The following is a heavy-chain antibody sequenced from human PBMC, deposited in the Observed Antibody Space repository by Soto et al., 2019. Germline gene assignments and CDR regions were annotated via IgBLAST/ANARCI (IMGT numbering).Heavy chain of an antibody. CDR1: GFTFSSYA. CDR2: ISGSGGST. Sequence: GGSLRLSCAASGFTFSSYAMSWVRQAPGKGLEWVSAISGSGGSTYYADSVKGRFTISRDNSKNTLYLQMNSLRAEDTAVYYCAKEHYYDSSGYWEIIHRYYFAYWGQGTLVTVSS. CDR3: AKEHYYDSSGYWEIIHRYYFAY. V-gene: IGHV3-23*01. D-gene: IGHD3-22*01. J-gene: IGHJ4*02.